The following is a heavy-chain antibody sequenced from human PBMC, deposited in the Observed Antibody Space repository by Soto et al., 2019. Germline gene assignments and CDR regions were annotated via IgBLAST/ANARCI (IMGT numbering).Heavy chain of an antibody. CDR1: GFTFGDYA. J-gene: IGHJ6*02. CDR3: TRETTVIYYYYGMDV. V-gene: IGHV3-49*03. D-gene: IGHD4-17*01. CDR2: IRSKAYGGTT. Sequence: GGSLRLSCTASGFTFGDYAMSWFRQAPGKGLEWVGFIRSKAYGGTTEYAASVKGRFTISRDDSKSIAYLQMNSLKTEDTAVYYCTRETTVIYYYYGMDVWGQGTTVTVSS.